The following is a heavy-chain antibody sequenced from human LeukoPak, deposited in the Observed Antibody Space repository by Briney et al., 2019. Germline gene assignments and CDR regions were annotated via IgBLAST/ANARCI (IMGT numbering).Heavy chain of an antibody. CDR1: GFIFSSYS. J-gene: IGHJ4*02. CDR3: ARRRDEVFSRSDY. CDR2: ISSSSSYI. V-gene: IGHV3-21*01. Sequence: GGSLRLSCVASGFIFSSYSMNWVRQAPGKGLEWVSSISSSSSYIYYADSVKGRFTISRDNAKNSLYLQMNSLRAEDTAVYYCARRRDEVFSRSDYWGQGTLVTVSS. D-gene: IGHD3-9*01.